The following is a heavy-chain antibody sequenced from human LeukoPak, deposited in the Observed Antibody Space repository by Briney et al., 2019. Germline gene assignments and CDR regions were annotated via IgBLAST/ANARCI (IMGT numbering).Heavy chain of an antibody. V-gene: IGHV4-4*07. D-gene: IGHD2-2*01. CDR1: GGSISSYY. CDR3: ARGSSTSVCYYMDV. J-gene: IGHJ6*03. CDR2: IYTSGST. Sequence: SETLSLTCTVSGGSISSYYWSWIRQPPGKGLEWIGRIYTSGSTNYNPSLKSRVTMSVDTSKNQFSLKLSSVTAVDTAVYYCARGSSTSVCYYMDVWGKGTTVTVSS.